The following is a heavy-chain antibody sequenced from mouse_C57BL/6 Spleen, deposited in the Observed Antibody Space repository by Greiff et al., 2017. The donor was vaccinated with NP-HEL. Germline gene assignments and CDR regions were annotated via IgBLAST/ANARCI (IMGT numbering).Heavy chain of an antibody. CDR3: TRSPYGGWYFDV. J-gene: IGHJ1*03. Sequence: QVQLKQSGAELVRPGASVTLSCKASGCTFTDYEMHWVKQTPVHGLEWIGAIDPETGGTAYNQKFKGKAILTADKSSSTAYMELRSLTSEDSAVYYCTRSPYGGWYFDVWGTGTTVTVSS. CDR2: IDPETGGT. CDR1: GCTFTDYE. D-gene: IGHD1-1*01. V-gene: IGHV1-15*01.